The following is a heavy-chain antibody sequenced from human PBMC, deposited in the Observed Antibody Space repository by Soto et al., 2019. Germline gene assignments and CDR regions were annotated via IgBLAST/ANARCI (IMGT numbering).Heavy chain of an antibody. D-gene: IGHD3-22*01. CDR3: TTDGGIVVVNYYFDY. V-gene: IGHV3-15*07. CDR2: IKSKTDGGTT. CDR1: GFTFSNAW. Sequence: EVQLVESGGGLVKPGGSLRLSCAASGFTFSNAWMNWVRQAPGKGLEWVGRIKSKTDGGTTDYAAPVKGRFTISRDDSKNTLYLQMNSLKAEDTAVYYCTTDGGIVVVNYYFDYWGQGTLVTVSS. J-gene: IGHJ4*02.